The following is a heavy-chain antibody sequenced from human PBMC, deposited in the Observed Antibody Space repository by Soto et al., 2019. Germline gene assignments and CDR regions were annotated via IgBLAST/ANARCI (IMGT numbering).Heavy chain of an antibody. CDR3: ARDLITGFLFGMDV. D-gene: IGHD1-20*01. CDR2: ISSSSSYI. V-gene: IGHV3-21*05. CDR1: GFTFSSYS. Sequence: GGSLRLSCAASGFTFSSYSMNWVRQAPGKGLEWVSYISSSSSYIYYADSVKGRFTISRDNAKNSLYLKMNSLRAEDTAVYYCARDLITGFLFGMDVWGQGKTVTVSS. J-gene: IGHJ6*02.